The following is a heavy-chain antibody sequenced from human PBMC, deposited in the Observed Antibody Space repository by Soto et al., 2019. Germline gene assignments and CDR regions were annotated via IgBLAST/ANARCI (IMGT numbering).Heavy chain of an antibody. CDR1: GYTFTCYF. D-gene: IGHD3-22*01. CDR3: VRVSGGFYDSGGYYRGYGMDV. Sequence: EASVKVSCKTSGYTFTCYFIHWVRQAPGQGLEWMGWINPNSGGTNYAQKFQGWLTMTRDTSISTAYMELSRLRSDDTAVYYCVRVSGGFYDSGGYYRGYGMDVWGQGTTVTVSS. V-gene: IGHV1-2*04. CDR2: INPNSGGT. J-gene: IGHJ6*02.